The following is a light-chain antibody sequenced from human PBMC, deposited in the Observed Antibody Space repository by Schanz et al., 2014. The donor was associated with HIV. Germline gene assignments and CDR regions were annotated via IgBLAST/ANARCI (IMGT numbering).Light chain of an antibody. CDR2: EVI. CDR3: SSFAGSNIPWV. CDR1: SSDVGGYNP. V-gene: IGLV2-8*01. Sequence: QSVLTQPPSASGSPGQSVTISCTGTSSDVGGYNPLSRYQQHPGKAPKLMIYEVIKRPSGVPDRFSGSKSGSTASLTVSGLQPEDEADYYCSSFAGSNIPWVFGGGTKLTVL. J-gene: IGLJ3*02.